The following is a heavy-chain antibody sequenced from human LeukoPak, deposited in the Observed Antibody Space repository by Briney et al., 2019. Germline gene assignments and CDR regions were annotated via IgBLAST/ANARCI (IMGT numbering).Heavy chain of an antibody. D-gene: IGHD3-22*01. CDR1: GFTFSNAW. J-gene: IGHJ4*02. CDR2: ISGSGGST. CDR3: AKDGDYYDSSGYYSLDY. V-gene: IGHV3-23*01. Sequence: GGSLRLSCAASGFTFSNAWMSWVRQAPGKGLEWVSAISGSGGSTYYADSVKGRFTISRDNSKNTLYLQMNSLRAEDTAVYYCAKDGDYYDSSGYYSLDYWGQGTLVTVSS.